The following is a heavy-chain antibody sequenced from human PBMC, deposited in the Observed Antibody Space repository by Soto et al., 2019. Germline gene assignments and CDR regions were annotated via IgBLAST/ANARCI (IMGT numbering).Heavy chain of an antibody. Sequence: EVQLVESGGDLVQPGGSLRLSCAASGFTFSTYWMSWVRQAPGRGLEWVANIKQDGSEKYYVDSVKGRFTISRDNAENSLWLQMNSLRAEDTAVYYCARTYYGDRLFDYWGQGTLVTVSS. D-gene: IGHD2-21*01. CDR1: GFTFSTYW. J-gene: IGHJ4*02. CDR2: IKQDGSEK. V-gene: IGHV3-7*01. CDR3: ARTYYGDRLFDY.